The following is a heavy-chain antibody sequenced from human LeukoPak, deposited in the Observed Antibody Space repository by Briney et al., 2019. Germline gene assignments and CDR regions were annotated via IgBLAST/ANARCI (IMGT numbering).Heavy chain of an antibody. Sequence: GRSLRLSCAASGFTFSSYGMHWVRQAPGKGLEWVALIWYDGSNKYYADSVKGRSTISRDNSKNTLYLQMNSLRAEDTAVYYCAGVGPVGLSLSGAFDYWGQGTLVTVSS. CDR3: AGVGPVGLSLSGAFDY. J-gene: IGHJ4*02. V-gene: IGHV3-33*01. D-gene: IGHD3-16*02. CDR2: IWYDGSNK. CDR1: GFTFSSYG.